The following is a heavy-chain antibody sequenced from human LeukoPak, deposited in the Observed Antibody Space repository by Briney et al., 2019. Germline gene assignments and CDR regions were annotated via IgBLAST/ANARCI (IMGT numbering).Heavy chain of an antibody. CDR1: GYIFTSYY. D-gene: IGHD7-27*01. CDR3: ARRAGDHYDFDY. Sequence: GASVKVSCKASGYIFTSYYMHWVRQAPGQGLEWMGIINPSSGSTSYAQKFQDRVKVTRDRSRSTVYMELSSLRSEDTAVYYCARRAGDHYDFDYWGQGTLVTVSS. CDR2: INPSSGST. V-gene: IGHV1-46*01. J-gene: IGHJ4*02.